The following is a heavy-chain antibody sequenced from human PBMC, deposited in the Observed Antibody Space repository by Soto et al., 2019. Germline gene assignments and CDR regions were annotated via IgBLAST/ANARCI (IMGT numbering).Heavy chain of an antibody. Sequence: SETLSLTCTVSGGSISSSSYYWGWIRQPPGKGLEWIGSIYYSGSTYYNPSLKSRVTISVDTSKNQFSLKLGSVTAADTAVYYCANTGIVDTAMAFDYWGQGTLVTVSS. CDR1: GGSISSSSYY. J-gene: IGHJ4*02. CDR2: IYYSGST. D-gene: IGHD5-18*01. CDR3: ANTGIVDTAMAFDY. V-gene: IGHV4-39*01.